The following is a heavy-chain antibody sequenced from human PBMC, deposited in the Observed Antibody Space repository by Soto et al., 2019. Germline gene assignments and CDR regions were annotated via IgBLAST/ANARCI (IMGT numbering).Heavy chain of an antibody. J-gene: IGHJ4*02. CDR3: AHRTGYGALFDY. Sequence: QITLKESGPTLVKPTQTLTLTCTFSGFSLNTNGVSVGWVRQPPGSALEWFALFYWDDGQHYSPSLKSSLTITKDTSKNQVVLTMTNMDPVDTATYYCAHRTGYGALFDYWGQGTLVTVSS. V-gene: IGHV2-5*02. CDR1: GFSLNTNGVS. D-gene: IGHD4-17*01. CDR2: FYWDDGQ.